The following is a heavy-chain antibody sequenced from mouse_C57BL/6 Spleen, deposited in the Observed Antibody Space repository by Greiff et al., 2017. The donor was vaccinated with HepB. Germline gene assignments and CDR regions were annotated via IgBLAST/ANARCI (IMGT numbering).Heavy chain of an antibody. CDR1: GFTFSDAW. CDR3: TWRGITTRSYWYFDV. Sequence: EVKLQQSGGGLVQPGGSMKLSCAASGFTFSDAWMDWVRQSPEKGLEWVAEIRNKANNHATYYAESVKGRFTISRDDSKSSVYLQMNSLRAEDTGIYYCTWRGITTRSYWYFDVWGTGTTVTVSS. CDR2: IRNKANNHAT. D-gene: IGHD2-4*01. V-gene: IGHV6-6*01. J-gene: IGHJ1*03.